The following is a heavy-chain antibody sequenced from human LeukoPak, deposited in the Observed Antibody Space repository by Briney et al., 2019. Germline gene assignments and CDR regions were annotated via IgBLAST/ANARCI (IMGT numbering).Heavy chain of an antibody. D-gene: IGHD1-1*01. CDR3: ARDSRLSQTNYYYGMDV. CDR1: GFTFSDYY. V-gene: IGHV3-11*01. J-gene: IGHJ6*02. CDR2: ISSSGSTI. Sequence: GGSLRLSCAASGFTFSDYYMSWIRQAPGKGLEWVSYISSSGSTIYYADSVKGRFTISRDNAKNSLYLQMNSLRAEDTAVYYCARDSRLSQTNYYYGMDVWGQGTTVTVSS.